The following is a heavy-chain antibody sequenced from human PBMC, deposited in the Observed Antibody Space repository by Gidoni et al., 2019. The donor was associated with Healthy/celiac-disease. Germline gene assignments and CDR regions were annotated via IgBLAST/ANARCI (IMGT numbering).Heavy chain of an antibody. V-gene: IGHV3-7*04. CDR1: GFHFSSYW. J-gene: IGHJ4*02. D-gene: IGHD4-17*01. Sequence: EVKLVESGGGLVQPGGSLSLTCSASGFHFSSYWMSWVRQAPGNGLEWVANIKQDGSEKYYVDSVKGRFTISRDNAKNSLYLQMNSLRAEDTAVYYCARGEGIRWPYDYWGQGTLVTVSS. CDR2: IKQDGSEK. CDR3: ARGEGIRWPYDY.